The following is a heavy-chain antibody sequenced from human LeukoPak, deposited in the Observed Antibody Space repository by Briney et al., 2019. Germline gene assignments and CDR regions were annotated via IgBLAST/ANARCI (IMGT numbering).Heavy chain of an antibody. V-gene: IGHV3-66*01. CDR2: IYSDDRA. CDR3: ARDLAGFEEPRYYYYMDV. CDR1: GFTVNRNV. J-gene: IGHJ6*03. D-gene: IGHD3-9*01. Sequence: GSLRLSCVPSGFTVNRNVMSWVRQAPGKGLEWVSLIYSDDRAFYADSVEGRFTISRNKSRNTLFLQMSSLKPEDTAIYYCARDLAGFEEPRYYYYMDVWGKGTTVTVSS.